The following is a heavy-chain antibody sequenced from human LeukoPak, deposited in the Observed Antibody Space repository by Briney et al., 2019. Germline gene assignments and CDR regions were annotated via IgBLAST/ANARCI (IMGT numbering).Heavy chain of an antibody. D-gene: IGHD3-10*01. V-gene: IGHV1-2*06. Sequence: ASVKVSCKASGYTFTGYYMHWVRQAPGQGLEWMGRINPNSGGTNYAQKLQGRVTMTRDTSISTAYMGLSRLRSDDTAVYYCARPYYGSGSYLGYWGQGTLVTVSS. CDR3: ARPYYGSGSYLGY. CDR1: GYTFTGYY. J-gene: IGHJ4*02. CDR2: INPNSGGT.